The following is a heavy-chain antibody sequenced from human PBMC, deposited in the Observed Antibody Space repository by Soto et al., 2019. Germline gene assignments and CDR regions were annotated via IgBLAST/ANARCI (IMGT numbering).Heavy chain of an antibody. J-gene: IGHJ4*02. CDR3: ARSVTDYSNYLPNY. D-gene: IGHD4-4*01. V-gene: IGHV1-69*13. Sequence: ASVKVSCKASGGTFSSYAISWVRQAPGQGLEWMGGIIPIFGTANYAQKFQGRVTITADESTSTDYMELSSLRSEDTAVYYCARSVTDYSNYLPNYWGQGTLVTVSS. CDR2: IIPIFGTA. CDR1: GGTFSSYA.